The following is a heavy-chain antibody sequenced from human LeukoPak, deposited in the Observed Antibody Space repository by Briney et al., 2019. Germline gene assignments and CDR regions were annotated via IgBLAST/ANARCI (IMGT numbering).Heavy chain of an antibody. CDR1: GYTVTSYG. J-gene: IGHJ6*03. CDR3: ARGRYSSGFGGNYYYYYMDV. Sequence: ASVRVSGNAAGYTVTSYGISWLRQAPGQGPEWMGWISAYNGNTNYSQKLQGRVTMTTDTSTSTAYMELRSLRSDDTAVYYCARGRYSSGFGGNYYYYYMDVWGKGTTVPVSS. CDR2: ISAYNGNT. D-gene: IGHD5-18*01. V-gene: IGHV1-18*01.